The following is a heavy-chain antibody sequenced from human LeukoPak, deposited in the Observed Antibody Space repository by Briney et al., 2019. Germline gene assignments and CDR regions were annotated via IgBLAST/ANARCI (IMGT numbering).Heavy chain of an antibody. CDR3: ARSQFSGTFDY. D-gene: IGHD1-26*01. Sequence: GGSLRLSCAASGFTFSSYSMNWVRQAPGKGLEWVSYISSSSSTIYYADSVKGRFTISRDNAKNSLYLQMNSLRAEDTAVYYCARSQFSGTFDYWGQGTLVTVSS. CDR2: ISSSSSTI. J-gene: IGHJ4*02. V-gene: IGHV3-48*01. CDR1: GFTFSSYS.